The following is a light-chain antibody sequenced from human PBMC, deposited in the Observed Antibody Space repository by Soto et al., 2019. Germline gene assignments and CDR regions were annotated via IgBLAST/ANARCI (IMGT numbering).Light chain of an antibody. CDR2: AAS. J-gene: IGKJ1*01. CDR3: QQSGSSPWT. CDR1: QSVSSSY. Sequence: EIVLTQSPGTLSLSPGERATLSCRASQSVSSSYLAWHQQKPGQAPRLLIYAASRRATGIPDRFSGSGSGTDFTLTISRLEPEDFAVYYCQQSGSSPWTFGQGTKVDIK. V-gene: IGKV3-20*01.